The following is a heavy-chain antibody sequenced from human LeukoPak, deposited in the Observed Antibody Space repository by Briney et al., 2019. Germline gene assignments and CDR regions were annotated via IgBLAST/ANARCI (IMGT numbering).Heavy chain of an antibody. Sequence: SETLSLTCTVSGYSISRGYHWGWVRQPPGKGLEWIGEINHSGSTNYYPSLKSRVTISVDTSKNQFSLKLSSVTAADTAVYYCARSFGSSWIRRGYYFDYWGQGTLVTVSS. J-gene: IGHJ4*02. CDR1: GYSISRGYH. D-gene: IGHD6-13*01. V-gene: IGHV4-38-2*02. CDR2: INHSGST. CDR3: ARSFGSSWIRRGYYFDY.